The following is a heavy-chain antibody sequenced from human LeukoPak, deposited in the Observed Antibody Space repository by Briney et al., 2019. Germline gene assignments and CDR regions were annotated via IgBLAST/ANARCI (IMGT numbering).Heavy chain of an antibody. CDR3: ARSYSSGWYEPIFY. Sequence: SETLSLTCTVSGGSISSGGYYWGWIRQPPGKGLEWIGSIYYSGSTYYNPSLKSRVTISVDTSKNQFSLKLSSVTAADTAVYYCARSYSSGWYEPIFYXXQGTLVTVSS. V-gene: IGHV4-39*07. CDR2: IYYSGST. J-gene: IGHJ4*02. CDR1: GGSISSGGYY. D-gene: IGHD6-19*01.